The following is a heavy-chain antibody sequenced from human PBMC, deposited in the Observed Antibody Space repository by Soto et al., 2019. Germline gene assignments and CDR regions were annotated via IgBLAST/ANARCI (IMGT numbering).Heavy chain of an antibody. CDR1: GGSISSYY. CDR2: IYYSGST. D-gene: IGHD2-2*01. CDR3: ARTDIVVVPAAISFDY. V-gene: IGHV4-59*08. Sequence: SETLSLTCTVSGGSISSYYWSWIRQPPGKGLEWIGYIYYSGSTNYNPSLESLVTISVDTSKNQFSLKLSSVTAADTAVYYCARTDIVVVPAAISFDYWGQGTLVTVSS. J-gene: IGHJ4*02.